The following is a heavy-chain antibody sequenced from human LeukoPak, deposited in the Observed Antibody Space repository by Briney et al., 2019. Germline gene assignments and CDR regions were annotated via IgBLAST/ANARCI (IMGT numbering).Heavy chain of an antibody. Sequence: PSETLSLTCAVYGGSFSGYYWSWIRQPPGKGLEWIGFIHYSGSSNSNPSLQSRVTISVDTSKNQFSLKLTSVTAADTAVYYCARQPIGELGNYQYYGIDVWGQGTTVTVSS. CDR1: GGSFSGYY. CDR3: ARQPIGELGNYQYYGIDV. D-gene: IGHD7-27*01. V-gene: IGHV4-59*08. J-gene: IGHJ6*02. CDR2: IHYSGSS.